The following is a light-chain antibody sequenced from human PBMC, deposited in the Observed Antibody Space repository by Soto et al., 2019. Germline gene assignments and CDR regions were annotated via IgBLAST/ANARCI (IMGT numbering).Light chain of an antibody. J-gene: IGKJ3*01. CDR1: HHINNY. CDR2: DAS. V-gene: IGKV1-33*01. Sequence: DNQMTQSPSSLSASVGDRVTITCQAGHHINNYLNWFQQKPGKPPKLLIYDASKLQTGVPSRFSGSGSGTHFTFTISNLQPEDIATYHCQQYDALPFTFGPGTKVNIK. CDR3: QQYDALPFT.